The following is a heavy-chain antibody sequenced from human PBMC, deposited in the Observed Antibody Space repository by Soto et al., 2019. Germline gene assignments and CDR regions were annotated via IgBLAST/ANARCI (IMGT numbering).Heavy chain of an antibody. V-gene: IGHV3-7*02. J-gene: IGHJ4*02. CDR1: GFAFSNFW. Sequence: GGSLRLSCAASGFAFSNFWMSWVRQVPGKGLQWVAIIQQDGSEKYYVDSVKGRFTISRDNTKNSLYLQMNSLRAGDTAVYYCAKVRRWEDYFDYWGQGTLVTVSS. D-gene: IGHD1-26*01. CDR2: IQQDGSEK. CDR3: AKVRRWEDYFDY.